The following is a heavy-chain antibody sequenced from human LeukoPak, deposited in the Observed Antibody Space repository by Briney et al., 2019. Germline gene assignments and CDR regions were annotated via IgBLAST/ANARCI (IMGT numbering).Heavy chain of an antibody. CDR3: ARGEGSGILPRGYFDY. CDR2: IYYSGST. Sequence: KPSETLSLTCTVSGGSISSSSYYWGWIRQPPGKGLEWIGSIYYSGSTYYNPSLKSRVTISVDTSKNQFSLKLSSVTAADTAVYYCARGEGSGILPRGYFDYWGQGTLVTVSS. CDR1: GGSISSSSYY. V-gene: IGHV4-39*07. J-gene: IGHJ4*02. D-gene: IGHD3-10*01.